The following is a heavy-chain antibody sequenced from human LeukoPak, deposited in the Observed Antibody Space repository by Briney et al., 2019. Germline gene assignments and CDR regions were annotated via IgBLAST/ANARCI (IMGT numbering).Heavy chain of an antibody. D-gene: IGHD5-24*01. CDR2: IYYSGST. J-gene: IGHJ4*02. CDR3: ARLAMRDGYSIIFDY. CDR1: GYSISSSYY. V-gene: IGHV4-38-2*01. Sequence: PSETLSLTCAVSGYSISSSYYWGWIRQPPGKGLEWIGSIYYSGSTYYNPSLKSRVTISVDTSKNQFSLKLSSVTAADTAVYYCARLAMRDGYSIIFDYWGQGTLVTVSS.